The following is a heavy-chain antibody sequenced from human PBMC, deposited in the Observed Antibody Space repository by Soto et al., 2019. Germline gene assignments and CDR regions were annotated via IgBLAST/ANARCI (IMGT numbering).Heavy chain of an antibody. Sequence: SLRLSCTASGFTTSAYWMSWVRQVPGKGLEWVANIKQDGSEVNYADSVKGRFTISRDNGKNSLFLQMNSLRGEDTAIYYCARYNGMDVWGQGTTVTVSS. CDR3: ARYNGMDV. CDR1: GFTTSAYW. J-gene: IGHJ6*02. V-gene: IGHV3-7*03. CDR2: IKQDGSEV.